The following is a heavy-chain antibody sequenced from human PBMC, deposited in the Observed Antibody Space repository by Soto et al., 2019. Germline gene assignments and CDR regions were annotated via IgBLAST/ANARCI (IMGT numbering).Heavy chain of an antibody. CDR2: ISGTGKYI. CDR1: GFSFSTNA. D-gene: IGHD4-17*01. CDR3: AKNYGDGNPFYDH. V-gene: IGHV3-23*01. J-gene: IGHJ4*02. Sequence: PGGSLRLSCAASGFSFSTNAMTWVRQPPGKGLEWVSAISGTGKYIYYKESVKGRFTLSRDNSRNTIFLQMNSLRDEDTAVYYCAKNYGDGNPFYDHWGQGALVTVSS.